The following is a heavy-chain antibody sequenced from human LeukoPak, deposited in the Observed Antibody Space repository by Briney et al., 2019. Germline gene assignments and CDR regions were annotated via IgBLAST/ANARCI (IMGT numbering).Heavy chain of an antibody. V-gene: IGHV4-59*12. CDR2: IYYSGST. D-gene: IGHD5-18*01. CDR3: ARGGRGYSYGAKNRYYGMDV. CDR1: GGSISSYY. J-gene: IGHJ6*02. Sequence: PSETLSLTCTVSGGSISSYYWSWIRQPPGKGLEWIGYIYYSGSTNYNPSLKSRVTISVDTSKNQFSLKLSSVTAADTAVYYCARGGRGYSYGAKNRYYGMDVWGQGTTVTVSS.